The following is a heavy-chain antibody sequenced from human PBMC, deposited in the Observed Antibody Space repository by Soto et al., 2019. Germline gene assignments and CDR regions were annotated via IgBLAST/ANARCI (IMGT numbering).Heavy chain of an antibody. Sequence: EVQLVESGGGLIQPGGSLTLTCAASGVTVNTNYMSWVRQSPGKGLEWVSLFESGGSIYYADSVKGRFTISRDNFKNTQSLQMNSLRVEDTAVYFCASTAVWKNAFEIWGQGTLVSVAS. CDR2: FESGGSI. CDR3: ASTAVWKNAFEI. CDR1: GVTVNTNY. V-gene: IGHV3-53*01. J-gene: IGHJ3*02. D-gene: IGHD3-16*01.